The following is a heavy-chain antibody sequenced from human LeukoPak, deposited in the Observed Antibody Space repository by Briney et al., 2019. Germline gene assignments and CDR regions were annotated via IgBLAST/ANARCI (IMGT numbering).Heavy chain of an antibody. CDR2: ISSSSSYI. Sequence: GGSLRLSCAASGFTFSSYSMNWVRQVPGKGLECVSSISSSSSYIYYADSVKGRFTISRDNAKNSLYLQMNSLRAEDTAVYYCTSLTKGDYWGQGTLVTVSS. CDR3: TSLTKGDY. CDR1: GFTFSSYS. V-gene: IGHV3-21*01. D-gene: IGHD4-11*01. J-gene: IGHJ4*02.